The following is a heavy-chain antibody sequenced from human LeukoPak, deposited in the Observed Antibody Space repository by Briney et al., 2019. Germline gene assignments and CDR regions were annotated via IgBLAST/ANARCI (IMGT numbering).Heavy chain of an antibody. CDR2: IYYSGST. CDR1: GGSISSYY. D-gene: IGHD2-15*01. Sequence: SETLSLTCTVSGGSISSYYWSWIRQPPGKGLEWIGYIYYSGSTNYNPSLKSRVTISVDTSKNQFSLKLTSVTAADTAVYYCARRGYGASRRYFDYWGHGTLVTVSS. CDR3: ARRGYGASRRYFDY. V-gene: IGHV4-59*08. J-gene: IGHJ4*01.